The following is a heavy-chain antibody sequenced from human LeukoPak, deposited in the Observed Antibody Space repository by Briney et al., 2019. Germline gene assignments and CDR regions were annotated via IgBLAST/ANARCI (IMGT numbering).Heavy chain of an antibody. Sequence: GGSLRLSCAASGFTFSSYAMHWVRQAPGKGLEWVAVISYDGSNKYYADSVKGRFTISRDNSKNTLYLQMNSLRAEDTAVYYCARVPYYYDSSGGYWGQGTLVTVSS. V-gene: IGHV3-30-3*01. CDR1: GFTFSSYA. CDR2: ISYDGSNK. CDR3: ARVPYYYDSSGGY. D-gene: IGHD3-22*01. J-gene: IGHJ4*02.